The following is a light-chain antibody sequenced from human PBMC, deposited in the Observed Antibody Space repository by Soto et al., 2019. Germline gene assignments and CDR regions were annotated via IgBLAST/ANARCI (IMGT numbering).Light chain of an antibody. CDR1: SGHSTYA. Sequence: QLVLTQSPSASASLGASVKLTCTLSSGHSTYAIAWHQQQPEKGPRFLMKLNSDGSHNRGDGFPDRFSGSSSGAERYLSISGLQSEDEAEYYCQTWGTGIVILGGGTKVTVL. J-gene: IGLJ2*01. V-gene: IGLV4-69*01. CDR2: LNSDGSH. CDR3: QTWGTGIVI.